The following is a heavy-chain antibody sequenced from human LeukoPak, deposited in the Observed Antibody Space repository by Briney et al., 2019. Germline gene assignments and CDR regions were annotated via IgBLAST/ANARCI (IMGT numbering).Heavy chain of an antibody. J-gene: IGHJ4*02. V-gene: IGHV3-23*01. CDR2: ISGSGGST. Sequence: PGGSLRLSCAAPGFTFSSYAMSWVRQAPGKGLEWVSGISGSGGSTYYAASVKGRFTISRDNSKNTLYLQMNSLRAEDTAVYYCAKDYSSSAWYVFDYWGQGTLVTVSS. D-gene: IGHD6-19*01. CDR3: AKDYSSSAWYVFDY. CDR1: GFTFSSYA.